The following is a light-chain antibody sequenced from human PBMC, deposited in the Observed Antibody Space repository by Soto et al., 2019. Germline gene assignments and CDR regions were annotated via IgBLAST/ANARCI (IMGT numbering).Light chain of an antibody. V-gene: IGLV1-44*01. CDR2: SNN. J-gene: IGLJ2*01. Sequence: QSVLTQPPSASGTPGQRATISCSGSSSNIGSNTVNWYQQLPGTAPKLLIYSNNQRPSGVPDRFSGSKSGTSASLAISGLQSEDEDDYYCAAWDDSLNGVVFGGGTKLTVL. CDR3: AAWDDSLNGVV. CDR1: SSNIGSNT.